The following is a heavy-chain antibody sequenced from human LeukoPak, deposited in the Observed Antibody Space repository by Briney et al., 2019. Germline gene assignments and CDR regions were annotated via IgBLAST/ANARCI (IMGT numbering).Heavy chain of an antibody. J-gene: IGHJ4*02. CDR3: AKDRVVTAAGYFDY. Sequence: GGSLRLSCAASGFTFSSYGMHWVRQAPGKGLEWVAFIRYDGSNKYYADSVKGRFTISRDNSKNTLYLQMNSLRAEDTAVYYCAKDRVVTAAGYFDYWGQGTLVTVSS. CDR2: IRYDGSNK. D-gene: IGHD2-21*02. CDR1: GFTFSSYG. V-gene: IGHV3-30*02.